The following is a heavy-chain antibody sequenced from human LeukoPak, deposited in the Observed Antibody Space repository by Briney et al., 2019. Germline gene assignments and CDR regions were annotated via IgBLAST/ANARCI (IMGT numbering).Heavy chain of an antibody. CDR1: GGTFSSYA. V-gene: IGHV1-69*06. CDR2: IIPIFGTA. CDR3: ARDSELWFGGSFDP. J-gene: IGHJ5*02. Sequence: GSSVTVSCKASGGTFSSYAISWVRQAPGQGLEWMGGIIPIFGTANYAQKFQGRVTITADKSTSTAYMELSSLRSEDTAVYYCARDSELWFGGSFDPWGQGTLVTVSS. D-gene: IGHD3-10*01.